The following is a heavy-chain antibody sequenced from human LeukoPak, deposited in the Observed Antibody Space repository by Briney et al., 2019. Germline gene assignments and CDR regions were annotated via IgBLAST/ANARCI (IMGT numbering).Heavy chain of an antibody. V-gene: IGHV3-23*01. CDR1: GFTFSSYA. Sequence: GGSLRLSCAGSGFTFSSYAMSWVRQAPGKGLEWVSAISETGGTTYDADSVKGRFTISRDNSKSTLYLQMNSLRAEDTAVYYCAKDTSIERYCTNGVCSPFDYWGQGTLVTVSS. CDR2: ISETGGTT. D-gene: IGHD2-8*01. J-gene: IGHJ4*02. CDR3: AKDTSIERYCTNGVCSPFDY.